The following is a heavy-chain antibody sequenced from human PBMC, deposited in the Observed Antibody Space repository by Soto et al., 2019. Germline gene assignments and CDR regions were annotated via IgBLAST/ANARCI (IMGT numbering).Heavy chain of an antibody. CDR3: AKEEVVVAAPHNWFDP. CDR1: GFTFSSYA. D-gene: IGHD2-15*01. Sequence: EVQLLESGGGLVQPGGSLRLSCAASGFTFSSYAMSWVRQAPGKGLEWVSAISGSGGRTYYADSVKGRFTISRDNSKNTLYLQMNSLRAEDTAVYYCAKEEVVVAAPHNWFDPWGQGTLVTVSS. J-gene: IGHJ5*02. V-gene: IGHV3-23*01. CDR2: ISGSGGRT.